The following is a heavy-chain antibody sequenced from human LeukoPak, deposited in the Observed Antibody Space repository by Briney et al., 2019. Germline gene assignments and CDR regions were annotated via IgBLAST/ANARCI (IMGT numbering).Heavy chain of an antibody. Sequence: PSETLSLTCTVSGGSISSYYWSWIRQPPGKALEWIGYIYYSGSTNYNPSLKSRVTISIDTSKNQFSLKLSSATAADTAVYYCARWHSHGRYFDYWGQGALVTVSS. CDR1: GGSISSYY. CDR2: IYYSGST. D-gene: IGHD2-21*01. J-gene: IGHJ4*02. CDR3: ARWHSHGRYFDY. V-gene: IGHV4-59*01.